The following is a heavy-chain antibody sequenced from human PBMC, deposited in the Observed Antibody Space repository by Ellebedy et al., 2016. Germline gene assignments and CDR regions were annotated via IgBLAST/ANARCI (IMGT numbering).Heavy chain of an antibody. CDR3: ARGGENPGLKYFDS. D-gene: IGHD1-14*01. CDR1: GASVTRYY. V-gene: IGHV4-59*02. CDR2: IYYGGTT. J-gene: IGHJ4*02. Sequence: SETLSLTCTVSGASVTRYYWSWIRQPPGKGLEWIGHIYYGGTTRYNPSFNSRVTTSVDTSKSKFSLKLNSVTAADTAVYYCARGGENPGLKYFDSWGQGILVSVSS.